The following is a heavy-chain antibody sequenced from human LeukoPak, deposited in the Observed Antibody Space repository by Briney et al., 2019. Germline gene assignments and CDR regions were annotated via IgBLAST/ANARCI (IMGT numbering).Heavy chain of an antibody. V-gene: IGHV3-33*01. Sequence: QSGGSLRLSCAASGFTFSSYGMHWVRQAPGKGLEWVAVIWYDGSNKYYADSVKGRFTISRDNSKNTLYLQMNSLRAEDTAVHYCARASAAGTGFFYYYMDVWGKGTTVTVSS. CDR1: GFTFSSYG. D-gene: IGHD6-13*01. CDR2: IWYDGSNK. CDR3: ARASAAGTGFFYYYMDV. J-gene: IGHJ6*03.